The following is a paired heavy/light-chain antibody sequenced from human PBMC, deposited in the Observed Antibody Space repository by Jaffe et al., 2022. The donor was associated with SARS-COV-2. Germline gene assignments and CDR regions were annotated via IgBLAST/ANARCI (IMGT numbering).Heavy chain of an antibody. D-gene: IGHD1-1*01. J-gene: IGHJ4*02. Sequence: QVQLQESGPGLVKPSETLSLTCTVSGGSISSYYWSWIRQPPGKGLEWIGYIHYSGGTNYNPSLESRVTISLDTSKNQFSLKLNSVTAADTAVYYCATAGRWNDLPYWGQGTLVTVSS. CDR1: GGSISSYY. CDR2: IHYSGGT. V-gene: IGHV4-59*01. CDR3: ATAGRWNDLPY.
Light chain of an antibody. J-gene: IGKJ2*01. V-gene: IGKV2-30*01. CDR2: KVS. CDR1: QSLVYSDGNTY. Sequence: DVVMTQSPLSLPVTLGQPASISCRSSQSLVYSDGNTYLNWFQQRPGQSPRRLIYKVSNRDSGVPDRFSGSGSGTDFTLKISRVEAEDVGVYYCMQGTHWPYTFGQGTKLEIK. CDR3: MQGTHWPYT.